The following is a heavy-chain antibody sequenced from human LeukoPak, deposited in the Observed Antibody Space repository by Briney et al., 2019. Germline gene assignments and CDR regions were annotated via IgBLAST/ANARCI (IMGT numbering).Heavy chain of an antibody. CDR3: AKDRLRYCTGGNCYSPVDY. CDR2: ISSGAGTT. D-gene: IGHD2-15*01. J-gene: IGHJ4*01. CDR1: GFTFSSFG. Sequence: GGSLRLSCAASGFTFSSFGMSWVRQVPGKGLEWVSSISSGAGTTYYADSVKGRFTISRDNSKNSLYLQMASLRAEDTAVYYCAKDRLRYCTGGNCYSPVDYWGQGTLVTVSS. V-gene: IGHV3-23*01.